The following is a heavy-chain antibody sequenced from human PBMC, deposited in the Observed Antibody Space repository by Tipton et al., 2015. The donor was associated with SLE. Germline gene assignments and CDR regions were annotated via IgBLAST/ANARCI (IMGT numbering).Heavy chain of an antibody. Sequence: TLSLTCTVSAGSISSYYWSWIRQPAGKGLAWIGRIYTSGSTNYNPSLKSRVTMSVDTSKNQFSLKLSSMTAADTAVYYCARQGVHYDSSGHYYYYYRDVWGKGTTVTVSS. CDR1: AGSISSYY. CDR3: ARQGVHYDSSGHYYYYYRDV. D-gene: IGHD3-22*01. CDR2: IYTSGST. V-gene: IGHV4-4*07. J-gene: IGHJ6*03.